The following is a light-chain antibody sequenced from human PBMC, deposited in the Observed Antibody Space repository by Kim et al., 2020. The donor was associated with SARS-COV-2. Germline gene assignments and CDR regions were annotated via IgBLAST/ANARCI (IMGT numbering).Light chain of an antibody. Sequence: DIQMTQSPSSLSASVGDRVTISCQASQDINYSLNWYQQKPGKAPKLLIYDASNLEMGVPSRFSGSRSGTYFTFTISSLQPEDFATYFCHQYDNLPLTFGGGTKVDIK. J-gene: IGKJ4*01. CDR2: DAS. CDR3: HQYDNLPLT. V-gene: IGKV1-33*01. CDR1: QDINYS.